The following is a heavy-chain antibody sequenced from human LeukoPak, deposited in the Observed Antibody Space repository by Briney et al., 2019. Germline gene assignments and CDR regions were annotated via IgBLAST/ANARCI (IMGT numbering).Heavy chain of an antibody. Sequence: PGGSLRPSCSASGFTFSSYAMHWVRQAPGKGLEYVSAITGNGRSTYYADSMKGRFAISRDNSKNTLYLQMSSLRPEDTAVYYCVKAPYYGSDWGQGTLVTVSS. J-gene: IGHJ4*02. CDR2: ITGNGRST. CDR3: VKAPYYGSD. D-gene: IGHD3-10*01. CDR1: GFTFSSYA. V-gene: IGHV3-64D*06.